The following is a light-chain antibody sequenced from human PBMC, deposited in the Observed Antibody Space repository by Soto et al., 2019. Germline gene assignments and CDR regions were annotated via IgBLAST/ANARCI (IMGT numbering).Light chain of an antibody. J-gene: IGLJ1*01. Sequence: QSALTQPASVSGSPGQSITISCTGTGSDVGGHKYVSWYQQHPGKAPKLIIYDVSYRFSGVSNRFSGSKSGNTASLTISGLQAEDEADYHCSSYSSTSTLLFGTGTKVTVL. CDR1: GSDVGGHKY. V-gene: IGLV2-14*01. CDR2: DVS. CDR3: SSYSSTSTLL.